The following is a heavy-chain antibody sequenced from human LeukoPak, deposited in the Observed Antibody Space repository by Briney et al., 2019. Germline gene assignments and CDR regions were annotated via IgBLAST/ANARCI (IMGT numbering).Heavy chain of an antibody. V-gene: IGHV3-23*01. CDR3: AQQQDGYYYYGMDV. CDR2: ISGTGGST. D-gene: IGHD6-13*01. J-gene: IGHJ6*02. CDR1: GLTFSSYA. Sequence: GSLRLSCAASGLTFSSYAISWVRQAPGKGLEWVSAISGTGGSTYYAGSLKGRFTISRDSSTHTLHLKINSLKAADTADYSCAQQQDGYYYYGMDVWGQGTTVTVSS.